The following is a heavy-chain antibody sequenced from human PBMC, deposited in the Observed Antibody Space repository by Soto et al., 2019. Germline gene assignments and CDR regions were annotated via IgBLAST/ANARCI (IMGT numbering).Heavy chain of an antibody. CDR2: IYYSGST. Sequence: SETLSLTCTVSGGSISSYYWSWIRQPPGKGLEWIGYIYYSGSTNYNPSLKSRVTISVDTSKNQFSLKLSSVTAADTAVYYCASAGRGDEWLRHLDVWGKGTTVTVSS. CDR3: ASAGRGDEWLRHLDV. J-gene: IGHJ6*04. V-gene: IGHV4-59*01. CDR1: GGSISSYY. D-gene: IGHD5-12*01.